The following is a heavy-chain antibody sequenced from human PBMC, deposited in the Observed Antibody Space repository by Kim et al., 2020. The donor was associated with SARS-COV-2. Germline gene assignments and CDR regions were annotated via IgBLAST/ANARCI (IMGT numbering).Heavy chain of an antibody. V-gene: IGHV1-69*04. Sequence: PVKVSFKASGGTFSSYAISWVRQAPGQGLEWMGRIIPILGIANYAQKFQGRVTITADKSTSTAYMELSSLRSEDTAVYYCARSEATAYSSGWYNYYYMD. CDR2: IIPILGIA. CDR1: GGTFSSYA. CDR3: ARSEATAYSSGWYNYYYMD. D-gene: IGHD6-19*01. J-gene: IGHJ6*03.